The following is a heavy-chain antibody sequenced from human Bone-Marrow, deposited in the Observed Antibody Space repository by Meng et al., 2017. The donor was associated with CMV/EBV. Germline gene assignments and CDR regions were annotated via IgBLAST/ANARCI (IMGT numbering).Heavy chain of an antibody. V-gene: IGHV3-21*01. CDR1: GFTVSSNY. Sequence: GESLKISCAASGFTVSSNYMSWVRQAPGKGLEWVSSISSSSSYIYYADSVKGRFTISRDNAKNSLYLQMNSLRAEDTAVYYCARLLYDYYGSGTCDYWGQGTLVTVSS. CDR3: ARLLYDYYGSGTCDY. J-gene: IGHJ4*02. CDR2: ISSSSSYI. D-gene: IGHD3-10*01.